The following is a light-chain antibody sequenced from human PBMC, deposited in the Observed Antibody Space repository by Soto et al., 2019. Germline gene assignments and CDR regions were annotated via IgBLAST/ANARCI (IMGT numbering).Light chain of an antibody. Sequence: EIVLTQSPATLSLSPGERATLSCRASQSVSSYLAWYQQKPGQAPRLLIYGASSRATGIPDRFSGSGSGTDFTLTITRLEPEDFAVYYCQQYGGSPWTFGQGTKVDIK. CDR2: GAS. CDR3: QQYGGSPWT. CDR1: QSVSSY. J-gene: IGKJ1*01. V-gene: IGKV3-20*01.